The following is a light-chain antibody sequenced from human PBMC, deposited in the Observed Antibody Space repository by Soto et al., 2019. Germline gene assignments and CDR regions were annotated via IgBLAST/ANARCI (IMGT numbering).Light chain of an antibody. J-gene: IGKJ5*01. V-gene: IGKV1-39*01. Sequence: DIQMTQSPSSLSASVGDRVAITCRASQSISSYLNWYQQKPGKAPKVLIYAASNLQSGVPSRFSGSGSVTDFTLTISSLQPEDFATYYCQQSYSTPITFGQGTRLEIK. CDR3: QQSYSTPIT. CDR1: QSISSY. CDR2: AAS.